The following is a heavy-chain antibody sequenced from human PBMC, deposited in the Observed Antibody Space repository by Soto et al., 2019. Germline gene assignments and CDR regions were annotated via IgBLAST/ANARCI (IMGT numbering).Heavy chain of an antibody. J-gene: IGHJ4*02. CDR2: INHSGSA. Sequence: QVQLEQWGAGLLKPSETLSLTCAVYGGSFSGYSWTCIRQPPGKGLEWIGQINHSGSANYNPSLKIRVTISVGTSKNQFSLDLSSMTAADTAVYYCARGLFSEDYYSGGWYYFDSWGQGTLVTVSS. V-gene: IGHV4-34*01. D-gene: IGHD3-10*01. CDR3: ARGLFSEDYYSGGWYYFDS. CDR1: GGSFSGYS.